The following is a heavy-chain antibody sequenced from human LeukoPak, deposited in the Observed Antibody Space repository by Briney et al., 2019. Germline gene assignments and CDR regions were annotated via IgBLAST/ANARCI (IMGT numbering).Heavy chain of an antibody. J-gene: IGHJ4*02. Sequence: GGSLRLSCAATGFTFERYAMTWVRQAPGKGLEWVATISGLYGSTFYADSVKGRFTISRDNPGNTLSLQMNSLRVEDTAVYYCARDSSSGPVVTPLDYWGQGTLVTVSS. CDR1: GFTFERYA. CDR2: ISGLYGST. V-gene: IGHV3-23*01. D-gene: IGHD3-22*01. CDR3: ARDSSSGPVVTPLDY.